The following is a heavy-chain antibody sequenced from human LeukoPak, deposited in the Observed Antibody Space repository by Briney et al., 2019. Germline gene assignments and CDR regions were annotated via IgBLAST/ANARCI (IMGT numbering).Heavy chain of an antibody. J-gene: IGHJ4*02. CDR3: AIQSGATDY. V-gene: IGHV4-38-2*01. Sequence: SETLSLTCAVSGYSISTGYYWAWIRQPPGKGLEWITTIYYGGSTYYNPSLKSRVTISVDTSRHQFSLNLRSVTAADTAVYYCAIQSGATDYWGQGTLVTVSS. D-gene: IGHD1-26*01. CDR2: IYYGGST. CDR1: GYSISTGYY.